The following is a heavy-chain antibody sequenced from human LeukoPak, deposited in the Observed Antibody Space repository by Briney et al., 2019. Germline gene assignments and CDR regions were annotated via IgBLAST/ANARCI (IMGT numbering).Heavy chain of an antibody. Sequence: PGGSLRLSCAASGFTFSNYEMNWVRQAPGKGLEWVSYISSSGTTIYYAERRFTISRDNAKNSLYLLMNSLRAEDTAIYYCARGYCSGGSCYGSDYWGQGTLVTVSS. D-gene: IGHD2-15*01. V-gene: IGHV3-48*03. CDR2: ISSSGTTI. CDR1: GFTFSNYE. CDR3: ARGYCSGGSCYGSDY. J-gene: IGHJ4*02.